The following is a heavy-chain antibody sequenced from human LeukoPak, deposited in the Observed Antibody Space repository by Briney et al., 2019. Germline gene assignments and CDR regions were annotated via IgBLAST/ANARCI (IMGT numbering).Heavy chain of an antibody. CDR2: VNNDGSST. Sequence: GGSLRLSCAASGFTFSNYWMHWVRQAPEKGLVWVSRVNNDGSSTNYADSVKGRFTISRDNSKNTLYLQMNSLRAEDTAVYYCAKDDGAFDYWGQGTLVTVSS. CDR1: GFTFSNYW. D-gene: IGHD1-26*01. CDR3: AKDDGAFDY. V-gene: IGHV3-74*01. J-gene: IGHJ4*02.